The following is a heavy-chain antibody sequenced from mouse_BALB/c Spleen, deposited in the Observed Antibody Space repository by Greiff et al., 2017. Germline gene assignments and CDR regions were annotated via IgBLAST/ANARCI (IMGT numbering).Heavy chain of an antibody. CDR2: ILPGSGST. Sequence: VQGVESGAELMKPGASVKISCKATGYTFSSYWIEWVKQRPGHGLEWIGEILPGSGSTNYNEKFKGKATFTADTSSNTAYMQLSSLTSEDSAVYYCAREDYGLYYFDYWGQGTTLTVSS. V-gene: IGHV1-9*01. D-gene: IGHD1-2*01. CDR1: GYTFSSYW. J-gene: IGHJ2*01. CDR3: AREDYGLYYFDY.